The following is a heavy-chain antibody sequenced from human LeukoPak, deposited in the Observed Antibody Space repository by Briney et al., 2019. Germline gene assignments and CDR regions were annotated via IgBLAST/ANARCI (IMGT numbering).Heavy chain of an antibody. CDR3: ARDFDPHKRGYCSSTSCPFDP. J-gene: IGHJ5*02. D-gene: IGHD2-2*01. V-gene: IGHV1-69*13. CDR2: IIPIFGTA. Sequence: ASVKVSCKASGGTFSSYAISWVRQAPGQGLEWMGGIIPIFGTANYAQKFQGRVTITADESTSTAYMELSSLRSEDTAVYYCARDFDPHKRGYCSSTSCPFDPWGQGTLVTVSS. CDR1: GGTFSSYA.